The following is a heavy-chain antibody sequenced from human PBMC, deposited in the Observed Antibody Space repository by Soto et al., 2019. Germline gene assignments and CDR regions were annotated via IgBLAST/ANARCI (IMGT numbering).Heavy chain of an antibody. CDR3: ASMINDYGDYND. CDR1: GFTFSNYG. J-gene: IGHJ4*02. V-gene: IGHV3-33*01. Sequence: ESGGGVVQPGRSLRVSCAASGFTFSNYGMHWVRQAPGKGLEWVAVIWYDGNNKYYADSVKGRFTISRDNSKNTLYLQMNSLRAEDTAVYYCASMINDYGDYNDWGQGTLVTVSS. CDR2: IWYDGNNK. D-gene: IGHD4-17*01.